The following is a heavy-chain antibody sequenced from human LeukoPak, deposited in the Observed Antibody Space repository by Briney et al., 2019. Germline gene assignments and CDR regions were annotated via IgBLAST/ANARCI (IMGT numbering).Heavy chain of an antibody. V-gene: IGHV3-23*01. CDR1: GFAFTDYA. CDR2: ITDSGGAT. CDR3: AKAYTRSWYAAFDI. J-gene: IGHJ3*02. D-gene: IGHD6-13*01. Sequence: GGSLRLSCAASGFAFTDYAISWVRQAPGKGLEWVSAITDSGGATYYSDSVKGRFTISRDNSKNTLYLQMNSLRGDDTAIYYCAKAYTRSWYAAFDIWGQGTMVTISS.